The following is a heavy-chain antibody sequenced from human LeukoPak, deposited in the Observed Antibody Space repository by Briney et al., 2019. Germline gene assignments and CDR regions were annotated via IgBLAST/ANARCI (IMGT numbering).Heavy chain of an antibody. CDR1: GDSVYSNSVA. V-gene: IGHV6-1*01. J-gene: IGHJ4*02. Sequence: SQTLSLTCAISGDSVYSNSVAWNWIRQSPSRGLEWLGRTYYMSKWYSEYAESVKSRITINPDTSKNQFSLQLNSVTPEDTAVYYSAAGHHQLRYFDSWGQGTLVTVSS. CDR2: TYYMSKWYS. D-gene: IGHD1-14*01. CDR3: AAGHHQLRYFDS.